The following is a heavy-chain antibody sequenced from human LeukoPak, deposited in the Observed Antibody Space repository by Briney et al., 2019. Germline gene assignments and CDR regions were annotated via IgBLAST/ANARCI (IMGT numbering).Heavy chain of an antibody. Sequence: PGGSLRLSCAASGFTFSSYAMSWVRQAPGKGLEWVSAISGSGGSTYYADSVKGRFTISRDNSKNTLYLQMNSLRAEDTAVYYCAKDPSSYCSSTSCYTDYWGQGTLVTVSS. V-gene: IGHV3-23*01. CDR1: GFTFSSYA. CDR3: AKDPSSYCSSTSCYTDY. CDR2: ISGSGGST. J-gene: IGHJ4*02. D-gene: IGHD2-2*02.